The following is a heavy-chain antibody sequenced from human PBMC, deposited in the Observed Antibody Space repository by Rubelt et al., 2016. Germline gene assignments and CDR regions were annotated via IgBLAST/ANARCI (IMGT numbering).Heavy chain of an antibody. Sequence: QVQLVQSGAEVKTPGASVKVSCKASGYTFTNYGVSWVRQAPGQGLEWMGWISAYNGNTKFSEKFQGRVSITRDTSASTGYMELRSLGSADTAGYYCASGSYGTDFDYWGQGTLVTVSS. D-gene: IGHD5-18*01. CDR3: ASGSYGTDFDY. V-gene: IGHV1-18*01. CDR1: GYTFTNYG. J-gene: IGHJ4*02. CDR2: ISAYNGNT.